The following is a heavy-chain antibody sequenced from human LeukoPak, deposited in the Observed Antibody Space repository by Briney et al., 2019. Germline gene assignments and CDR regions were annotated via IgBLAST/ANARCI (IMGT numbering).Heavy chain of an antibody. Sequence: GGSLRLSCAASGFTFSSYSMNWVRQAPGKGLEWVSSISSSSSYIYYADSVKGRFTISRDNARNSLYLQMNSLRAEDTAVYYCARGGGYCSGGSCSMRPLYYYYMDVWGKGTTVTVSS. J-gene: IGHJ6*03. D-gene: IGHD2-15*01. CDR3: ARGGGYCSGGSCSMRPLYYYYMDV. CDR2: ISSSSSYI. CDR1: GFTFSSYS. V-gene: IGHV3-21*01.